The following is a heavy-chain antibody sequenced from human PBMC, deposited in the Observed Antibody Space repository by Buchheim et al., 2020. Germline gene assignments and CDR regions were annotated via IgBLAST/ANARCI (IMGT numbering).Heavy chain of an antibody. Sequence: EVQLVESGGGLVQPGGSLRLSCAASGFTFSSYSMNWVRQAPGKGLEWVSYISSSGSTIYYADSVKGRFTISRDNAKNSLYLPMNSLRAEDTAVYYCARDLGLCSSTSCYSYYGMDVWGQGTT. CDR2: ISSSGSTI. CDR1: GFTFSSYS. D-gene: IGHD2-2*02. V-gene: IGHV3-48*01. CDR3: ARDLGLCSSTSCYSYYGMDV. J-gene: IGHJ6*02.